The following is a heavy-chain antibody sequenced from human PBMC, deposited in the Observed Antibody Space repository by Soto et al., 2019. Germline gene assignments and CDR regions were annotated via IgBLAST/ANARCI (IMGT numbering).Heavy chain of an antibody. J-gene: IGHJ4*02. Sequence: GGSLRLSCAASGFTFSSYWMHWVRQAPGKGLVWVSRINSDGSSTSYADSVKGRFTTSRDKSKNTLYLHMNGLRVEDTAVYYCARVNTTLVDHFDCWGQGTLVTSPQ. CDR1: GFTFSSYW. CDR3: ARVNTTLVDHFDC. V-gene: IGHV3-74*01. CDR2: INSDGSST. D-gene: IGHD5-18*01.